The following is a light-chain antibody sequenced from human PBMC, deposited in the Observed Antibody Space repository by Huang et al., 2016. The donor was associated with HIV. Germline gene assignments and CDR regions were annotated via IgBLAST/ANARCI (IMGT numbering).Light chain of an antibody. CDR3: QQSYNTPRT. J-gene: IGKJ1*01. CDR2: AAS. CDR1: HTISNF. V-gene: IGKV1-39*01. Sequence: DIQMTQSPSSLSASVGDSVTITCRASHTISNFLNWYQQKPGQAPQVLIAAASSSQSGVPSRFSDSGSGTDFTLTITNLQPEDFATYYCQQSYNTPRTFGQGTRLEI.